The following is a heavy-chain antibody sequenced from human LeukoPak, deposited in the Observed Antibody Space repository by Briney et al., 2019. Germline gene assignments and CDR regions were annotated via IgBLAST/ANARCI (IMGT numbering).Heavy chain of an antibody. D-gene: IGHD3-3*01. CDR2: IYPGDSDT. CDR1: GYSFTSYW. V-gene: IGHV5-51*01. J-gene: IGHJ3*02. Sequence: GESLKSSCKGSGYSFTSYWIGWVRQMPGKGLEWMGIIYPGDSDTRYSPSFQGQVTISADKSISTAYLQWSSLKASDTAMYYCARHKRFLEWSYADAFDIWGQGTMVTVSS. CDR3: ARHKRFLEWSYADAFDI.